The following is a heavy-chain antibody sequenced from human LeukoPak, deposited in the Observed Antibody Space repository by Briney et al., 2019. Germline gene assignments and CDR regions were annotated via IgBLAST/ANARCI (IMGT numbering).Heavy chain of an antibody. CDR2: ISWNSGSI. CDR1: GFTFDDNA. D-gene: IGHD1-7*01. V-gene: IGHV3-9*01. Sequence: GGSLRLSCAASGFTFDDNAMHWVRQAPGKGLEWVSGISWNSGSIGYADSVKGRFTISRDNAKNSLYLQMNSLRAEDTALYYCAKDTDGLELPFGFDYWGQGTLVTVSS. CDR3: AKDTDGLELPFGFDY. J-gene: IGHJ4*02.